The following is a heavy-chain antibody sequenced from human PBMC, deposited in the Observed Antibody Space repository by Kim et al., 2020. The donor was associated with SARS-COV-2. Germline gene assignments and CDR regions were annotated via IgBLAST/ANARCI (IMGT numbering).Heavy chain of an antibody. Sequence: GGSLRLSCAASGFTFSNAWMSWVRQAPGKGLEWVGRIKSKTDGGTTDYAAPVKGRFTISRDDSKNTLYLQMNSLKTEDTAVYYCTVGGYYDSSGYSAYYYYYYGMDVWGQGTTVTVSS. CDR1: GFTFSNAW. V-gene: IGHV3-15*01. D-gene: IGHD3-22*01. CDR3: TVGGYYDSSGYSAYYYYYYGMDV. CDR2: IKSKTDGGTT. J-gene: IGHJ6*02.